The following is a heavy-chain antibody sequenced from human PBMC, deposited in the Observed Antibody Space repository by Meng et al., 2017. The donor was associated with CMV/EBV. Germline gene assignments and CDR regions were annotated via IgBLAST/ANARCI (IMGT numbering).Heavy chain of an antibody. Sequence: TFSSYAISWGRQAPGQGLEWMGGSIPIFGTANYAQKFQGRVTITTDESTSTAYMELSSLRSEDTAVYYCASSYCTNGVCYPLYYFDYWGQGTLVTVSS. CDR2: SIPIFGTA. J-gene: IGHJ4*02. V-gene: IGHV1-69*05. CDR1: TFSSYA. D-gene: IGHD2-8*01. CDR3: ASSYCTNGVCYPLYYFDY.